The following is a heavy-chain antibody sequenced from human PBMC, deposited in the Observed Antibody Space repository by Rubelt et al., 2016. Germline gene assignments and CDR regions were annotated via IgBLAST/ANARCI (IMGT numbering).Heavy chain of an antibody. CDR2: IKSKTDGGTT. J-gene: IGHJ4*02. CDR1: GFTFSNAW. V-gene: IGHV3-15*01. CDR3: TTVGSSMVRGNTRVKGRPFVY. Sequence: EVQLLESGGGLVQPGGSLRLSCAASGFTFSNAWMSWVRQAPGKGLEWVGRIKSKTDGGTTDYAAPVKGRFTISRDDSKNTLYLQMNSLKTEDTAVYYCTTVGSSMVRGNTRVKGRPFVYWGQGTLVTVSS. D-gene: IGHD3-10*01.